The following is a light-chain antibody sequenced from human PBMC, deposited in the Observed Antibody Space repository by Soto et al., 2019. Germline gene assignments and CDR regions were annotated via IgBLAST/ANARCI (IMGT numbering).Light chain of an antibody. CDR2: GAS. CDR3: QHYNFWPHS. V-gene: IGKV3-15*01. CDR1: QSVSSN. J-gene: IGKJ2*01. Sequence: EIVLTQSPGTLSVSPGERATLSCRASQSVSSNLAWYQQKPGQAPRLLMYGASTRATAIPARFSGSGSGTEFTLTISGLQSEDVSIYFCQHYNFWPHSFGQGTKV.